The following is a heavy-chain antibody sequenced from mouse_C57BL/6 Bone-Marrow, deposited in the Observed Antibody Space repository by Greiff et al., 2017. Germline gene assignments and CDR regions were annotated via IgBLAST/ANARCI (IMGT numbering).Heavy chain of an antibody. CDR3: ARSKNCDSWFAY. CDR1: GYAFTNYL. CDR2: INPGSGGT. J-gene: IGHJ3*01. Sequence: QVQLQQSGAELVRPGTSVTVSCKASGYAFTNYLIEWVKQRPGQGLEWIGVINPGSGGTNYNEKFKGKATLTADKSSSTAYMQLSSLTSEDSAVYFCARSKNCDSWFAYWGQGTLVTVSA. V-gene: IGHV1-54*01. D-gene: IGHD4-1*01.